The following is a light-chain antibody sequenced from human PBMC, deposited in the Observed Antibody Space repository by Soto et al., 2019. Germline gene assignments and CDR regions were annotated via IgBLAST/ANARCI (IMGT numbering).Light chain of an antibody. CDR3: QSYDSSLSVWV. CDR1: SSNIGAGYD. Sequence: QSVLTQPPSVSGAPGQRVTISCTGSSSNIGAGYDVHWYQQLPGTAPKLLIYGNSNRPSGVPDRVSGSKSGTSASLAITGLQSEDEAEDYCQSYDSSLSVWVFGGGTKVTVL. CDR2: GNS. V-gene: IGLV1-40*01. J-gene: IGLJ3*02.